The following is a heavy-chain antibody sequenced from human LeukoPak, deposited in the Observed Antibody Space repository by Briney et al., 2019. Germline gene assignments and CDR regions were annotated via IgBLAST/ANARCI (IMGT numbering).Heavy chain of an antibody. Sequence: PGGSLRLSCAASGFTFSSYSMNWVRQAPGKGLEWVSYISSSSSTIYYADSVKGRFTISRDNAKNSLYLQMNSLRAEDTAVYYCARDSEGIRLVMIVVVPAAREGFDYWGQGTLVTVSS. CDR1: GFTFSSYS. CDR2: ISSSSSTI. J-gene: IGHJ4*02. D-gene: IGHD2-2*01. V-gene: IGHV3-48*01. CDR3: ARDSEGIRLVMIVVVPAAREGFDY.